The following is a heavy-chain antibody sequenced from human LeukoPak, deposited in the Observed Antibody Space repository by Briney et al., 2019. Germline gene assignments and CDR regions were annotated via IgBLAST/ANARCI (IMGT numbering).Heavy chain of an antibody. D-gene: IGHD6-19*01. J-gene: IGHJ4*02. V-gene: IGHV1-2*02. CDR3: ATRLNSGWASHPLDY. CDR2: INPNSGGT. CDR1: GYTFTGYY. Sequence: GASVKVSCKASGYTFTGYYMHWVRQAPGQGLEWMGWINPNSGGTNYAQKFQGRVTMTRDTSISTAYMELSRLRSGDTAVYYCATRLNSGWASHPLDYWGQGTLVTVSS.